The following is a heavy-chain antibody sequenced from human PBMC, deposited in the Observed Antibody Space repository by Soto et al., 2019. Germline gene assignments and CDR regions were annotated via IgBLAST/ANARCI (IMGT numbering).Heavy chain of an antibody. CDR2: IYYSGST. CDR1: GSSISSSSYY. J-gene: IGHJ4*02. Sequence: SETLSLTCTVSGSSISSSSYYWGWIRQPPGKGLEWIGSIYYSGSTYYNPSLKSRVTISVDTSKNQFSLKLSSVTAADTAVYYCVRRHMELLWFGELFSGDMYYFDYWGQGTLVNVSS. D-gene: IGHD3-10*01. V-gene: IGHV4-39*01. CDR3: VRRHMELLWFGELFSGDMYYFDY.